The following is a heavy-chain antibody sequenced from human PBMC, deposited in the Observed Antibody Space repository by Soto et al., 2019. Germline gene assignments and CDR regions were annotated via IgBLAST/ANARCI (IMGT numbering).Heavy chain of an antibody. CDR3: ARQGFGPLHGLVDV. CDR1: GGSINSYY. CDR2: VHHSWGS. V-gene: IGHV4-59*08. J-gene: IGHJ6*02. D-gene: IGHD3-10*01. Sequence: QVQLQESGPGLVKPSETLSLSCTVSGGSINSYYWSWIRQSPGKRMEWIGYVHHSWGSSYNPSLQSRVDISLDTSRSQFSLKVTSVTATDTAVYYCARQGFGPLHGLVDVWGHGTTVTVSS.